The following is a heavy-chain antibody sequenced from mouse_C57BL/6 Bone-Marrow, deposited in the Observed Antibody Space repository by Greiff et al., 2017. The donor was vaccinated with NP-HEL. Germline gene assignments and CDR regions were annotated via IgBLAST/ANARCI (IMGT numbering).Heavy chain of an antibody. V-gene: IGHV1-50*01. CDR1: GYTFTSYW. Sequence: VQLQQPGAELVKPGASVKLSCKASGYTFTSYWMQWVKQRPGQGLEWIGEIDPSDSYTNYNQKFKGKATLTVDTSSSTAYMQLSSLTSEDSAVYYCARGNDYDAWFAYWGQGTLVTVSA. J-gene: IGHJ3*01. D-gene: IGHD2-4*01. CDR3: ARGNDYDAWFAY. CDR2: IDPSDSYT.